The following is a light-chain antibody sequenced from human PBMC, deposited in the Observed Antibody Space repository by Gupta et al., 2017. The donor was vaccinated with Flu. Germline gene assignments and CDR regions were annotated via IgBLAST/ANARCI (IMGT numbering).Light chain of an antibody. V-gene: IGKV1-39*01. CDR2: AAS. Sequence: SSLSASIGDRVTITCRASQYISNFVNWYQQSPGKAPKLLIYAASSLQSGVPSRFSGSESGTEFTLTISSLQPEDFGTYYRQQSVTTTVTFGQGTRVEIK. CDR3: QQSVTTTVT. J-gene: IGKJ1*01. CDR1: QYISNF.